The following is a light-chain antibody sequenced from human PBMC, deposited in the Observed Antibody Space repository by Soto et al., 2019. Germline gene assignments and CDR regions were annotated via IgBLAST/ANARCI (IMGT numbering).Light chain of an antibody. CDR3: HQRSNWWT. Sequence: EVVLTQSPGTLSLSPGERATLSCRASQSVSSSYLAWYQQKPGQAPRLLIYGASSRATGIPDRFSGSGSGTDFTLTISSPEPEDSAVYYCHQRSNWWTFGQGTKVDI. J-gene: IGKJ1*01. V-gene: IGKV3D-20*02. CDR2: GAS. CDR1: QSVSSSY.